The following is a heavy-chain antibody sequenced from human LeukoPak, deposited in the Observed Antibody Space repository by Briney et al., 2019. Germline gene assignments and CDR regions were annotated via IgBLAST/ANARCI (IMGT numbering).Heavy chain of an antibody. CDR3: ARLTPTTLSLYYYYMDV. D-gene: IGHD2/OR15-2a*01. CDR2: IYYSGST. J-gene: IGHJ6*03. Sequence: SETLSLTCTVSGGSISSYYWSWIRQPPGKGLEWIGYIYYSGSTNYNPSLKSRVTISVDTTKNQFSLKLSSVTAADTAVYYCARLTPTTLSLYYYYMDVWGKGTTVTVSS. CDR1: GGSISSYY. V-gene: IGHV4-59*12.